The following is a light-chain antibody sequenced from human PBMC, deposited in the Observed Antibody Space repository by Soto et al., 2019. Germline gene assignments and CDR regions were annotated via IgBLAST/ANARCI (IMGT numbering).Light chain of an antibody. J-gene: IGLJ2*01. CDR3: GSYAGSSIVV. CDR2: EGS. Sequence: QSALTQPASVSGSPGQSITISCTGTSSDVASYNLVSWYQQHPGKAHKLMIYEGSKRPSGVSNRFSGSKSGNTASLTISGLQAEDEADYYCGSYAGSSIVVFGGGTKLTVL. CDR1: SSDVASYNL. V-gene: IGLV2-23*01.